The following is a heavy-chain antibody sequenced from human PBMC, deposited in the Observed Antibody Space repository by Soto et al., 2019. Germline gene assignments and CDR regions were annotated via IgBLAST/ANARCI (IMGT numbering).Heavy chain of an antibody. D-gene: IGHD3-9*01. CDR3: ARSKAVSYYEILTGPSGFDS. CDR1: GSSISRGDYY. CDR2: IHYTGDT. J-gene: IGHJ4*02. Sequence: QVQLQESGAGLVKPSQTLSLTCSVSGSSISRGDYYWSWIRQAPEKGLEWIGYIHYTGDTYYKSSLKSRLTISLDTSLNQFSLKLSSVTAADTAVYYCARSKAVSYYEILTGPSGFDSWGQGTLVTVSS. V-gene: IGHV4-30-4*01.